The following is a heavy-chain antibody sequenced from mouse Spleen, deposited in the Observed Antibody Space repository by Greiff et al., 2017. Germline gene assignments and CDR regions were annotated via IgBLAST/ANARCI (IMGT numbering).Heavy chain of an antibody. J-gene: IGHJ4*01. CDR2: INPSTGGT. CDR1: GYSFTGYY. Sequence: VQLKQSGPELVKPGASVKISCKASGYSFTGYYMNWVKQSPEKSLEWIGEINPSTGGTTYNQKFKAKATLTVDKSSSTAYMQLKSLTSEDSAVYYCASDGYYGAMDYWGQGTSVTVSS. D-gene: IGHD2-3*01. CDR3: ASDGYYGAMDY. V-gene: IGHV1-42*01.